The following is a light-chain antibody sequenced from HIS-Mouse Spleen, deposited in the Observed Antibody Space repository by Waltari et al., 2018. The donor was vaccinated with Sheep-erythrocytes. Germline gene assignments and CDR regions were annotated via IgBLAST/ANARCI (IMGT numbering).Light chain of an antibody. Sequence: QSALTQPASVSGSPGQSITISCTGTSSDVGGYNYVSWYPQYPGKAPKLMIYDVSKRPEVVPDRVSGSKSGNTAALTISVLQAEDEADYYCCSYAGSYNHVFATGTKVTVL. CDR2: DVS. CDR1: SSDVGGYNY. V-gene: IGLV2-11*01. CDR3: CSYAGSYNHV. J-gene: IGLJ1*01.